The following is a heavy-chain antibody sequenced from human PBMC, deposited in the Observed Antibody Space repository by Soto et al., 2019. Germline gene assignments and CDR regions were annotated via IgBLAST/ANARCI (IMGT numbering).Heavy chain of an antibody. CDR1: GFTFSRYY. V-gene: IGHV1-46*01. CDR2: INPSGVST. Sequence: ASVKVSCTASGFTFSRYYMHWIRQAPGQGLEWMGIINPSGVSTNYARKFQGRVTLTRDTSTRTVSMELSSLRPEDTAVYYCARDNSESNSWWFDPWGQGTLVTVSS. J-gene: IGHJ5*02. CDR3: ARDNSESNSWWFDP. D-gene: IGHD1-26*01.